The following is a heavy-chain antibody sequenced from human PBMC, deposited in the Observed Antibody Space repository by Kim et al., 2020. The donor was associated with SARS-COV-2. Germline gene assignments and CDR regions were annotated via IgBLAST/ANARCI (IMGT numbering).Heavy chain of an antibody. D-gene: IGHD6-13*01. Sequence: SETLSLTCTVSGGSISSGGYYWSWIRQHPGKGLEWIGYIYYSGSTYYNPSLKSRVTISVDTSKNQFSLKLSSVTAADTAVYYCARGRMVTAAAGPNWFDPWGQGTLVTVSS. CDR3: ARGRMVTAAAGPNWFDP. CDR2: IYYSGST. V-gene: IGHV4-31*03. J-gene: IGHJ5*02. CDR1: GGSISSGGYY.